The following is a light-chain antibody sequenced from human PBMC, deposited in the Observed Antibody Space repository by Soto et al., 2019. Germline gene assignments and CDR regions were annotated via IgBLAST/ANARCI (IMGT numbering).Light chain of an antibody. CDR3: QQRSNWPPIT. CDR2: GAS. Sequence: ILLTQSPATLSLSPGGTATLSCRASQSVSSYLVWYQQKPGQAPRLLIFGASNRATGIPARFSGTGSGTDFTLTISSLEPEDLAVYYCQQRSNWPPITLGQGTRLEI. V-gene: IGKV3-11*01. J-gene: IGKJ5*01. CDR1: QSVSSY.